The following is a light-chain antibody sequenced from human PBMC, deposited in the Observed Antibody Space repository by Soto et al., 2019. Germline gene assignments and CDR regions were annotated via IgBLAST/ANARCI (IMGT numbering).Light chain of an antibody. CDR2: DVS. Sequence: QSALTQPASVSGSPGQSITISCTGTSSDVGGYNYVSWYQQHPGKAPKLMIYDVSNRPSGVSNRFSGSKSGNTASLTISGFQAEDEADYYCSSYTSSSTRVLGGGTKLTV. CDR1: SSDVGGYNY. CDR3: SSYTSSSTRV. V-gene: IGLV2-14*01. J-gene: IGLJ2*01.